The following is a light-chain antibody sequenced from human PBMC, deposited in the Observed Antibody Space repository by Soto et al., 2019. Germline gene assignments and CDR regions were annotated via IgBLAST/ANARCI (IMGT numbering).Light chain of an antibody. CDR3: QQYYSTPPYT. CDR2: WAS. Sequence: DIVMTQSPDSLAVSLGERATINCKSSQSVLYSSNNKNYLAWYQQKPGQPPKLLIYWASTRESGVPDRCSGSGSGTDFTLTISSPQAEDVAVYYCQQYYSTPPYTFGQGTKLEIK. V-gene: IGKV4-1*01. CDR1: QSVLYSSNNKNY. J-gene: IGKJ2*01.